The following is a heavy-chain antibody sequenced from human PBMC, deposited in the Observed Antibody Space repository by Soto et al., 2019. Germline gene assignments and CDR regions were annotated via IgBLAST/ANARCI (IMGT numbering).Heavy chain of an antibody. J-gene: IGHJ4*02. CDR3: ASERGGVYFDY. Sequence: QVQLVQSGAEVKKPGASVKVSCKASGYTFTSYDINWVRQATGQGLEWMGWMNPNSDNTGYAQKSQGRPTMTRNTSKSSANMEPSSLKARDTAVYDCASERGGVYFDYWGQGILVTVSS. D-gene: IGHD3-10*01. CDR1: GYTFTSYD. CDR2: MNPNSDNT. V-gene: IGHV1-8*01.